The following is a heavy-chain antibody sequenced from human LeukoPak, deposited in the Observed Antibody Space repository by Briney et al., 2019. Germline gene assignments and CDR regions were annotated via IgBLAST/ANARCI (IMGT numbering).Heavy chain of an antibody. CDR1: GYTFTGYY. D-gene: IGHD2-2*01. CDR3: ARDDCPSTSCSAGP. V-gene: IGHV1-2*02. CDR2: INPNSGGT. J-gene: IGHJ5*02. Sequence: ASVKVSCKASGYTFTGYYIHWVRQAPGQGLEWMGWINPNSGGTVYAHKFQGRVTMTRDTSISTAYMELTGLRSDDTAVYYCARDDCPSTSCSAGPWGQGTLVTVSS.